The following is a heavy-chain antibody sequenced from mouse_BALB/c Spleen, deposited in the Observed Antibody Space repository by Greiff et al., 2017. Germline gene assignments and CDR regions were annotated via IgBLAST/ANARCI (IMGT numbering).Heavy chain of an antibody. V-gene: IGHV5-17*02. CDR2: ISSGSSTI. D-gene: IGHD2-1*01. J-gene: IGHJ4*01. CDR1: GFTFSSFG. CDR3: ARSVYGNYAMDY. Sequence: EVQLVESGGGLVQPGGSRKLSCAASGFTFSSFGMHWVRQAPEKGLEWVAYISSGSSTIYYADTVKGRFTISRDNPKNTLFLQMTSLRSEDTAMYYCARSVYGNYAMDYWGQGTSVTVSS.